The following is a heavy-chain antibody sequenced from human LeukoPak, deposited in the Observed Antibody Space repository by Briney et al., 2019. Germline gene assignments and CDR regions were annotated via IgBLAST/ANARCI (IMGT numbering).Heavy chain of an antibody. V-gene: IGHV4-59*12. CDR1: GGSISSYY. CDR2: IYYSGST. CDR3: ARGRTSSWYSRPIDY. J-gene: IGHJ4*02. D-gene: IGHD6-13*01. Sequence: SETLSLTCTGSGGSISSYYWSWIRQPPGKGLEWIGYIYYSGSTNYNPSLKSRVTISVDTSKNQFSLKLSSVTAADTAVYYCARGRTSSWYSRPIDYWGQGTLVTVSS.